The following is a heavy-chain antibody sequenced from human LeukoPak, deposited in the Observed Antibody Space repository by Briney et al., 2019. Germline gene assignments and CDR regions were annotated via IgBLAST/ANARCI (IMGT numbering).Heavy chain of an antibody. D-gene: IGHD2-2*02. Sequence: GGSLRLSCAASGFTFSSYSMNWVRQAPGQGLEWVSFISSSSIYIFYADSVKGRFTISRDNSKNTLYLQMNSLRAEDTAVYYCAKDLEPVILGYCSSTSCYRVDYWGQGTLVTVSS. J-gene: IGHJ4*02. CDR1: GFTFSSYS. V-gene: IGHV3-21*01. CDR2: ISSSSIYI. CDR3: AKDLEPVILGYCSSTSCYRVDY.